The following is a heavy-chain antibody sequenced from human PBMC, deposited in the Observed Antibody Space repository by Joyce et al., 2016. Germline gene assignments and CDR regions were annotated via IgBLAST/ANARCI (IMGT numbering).Heavy chain of an antibody. D-gene: IGHD3-3*01. V-gene: IGHV3-30*18. J-gene: IGHJ4*02. CDR2: ISYDGSEK. CDR3: AKGYDFWSGLFPWGIDS. CDR1: GFTFSSYG. Sequence: QVQLVESGGGVVQPGRSLRLSCAASGFTFSSYGMHWVRQAPGKGLEWVAVISYDGSEKFYGDSVRGRFTISRDNSKNTLYLQMDSLRVEDTAVFYCAKGYDFWSGLFPWGIDSWGQGTLVTVSS.